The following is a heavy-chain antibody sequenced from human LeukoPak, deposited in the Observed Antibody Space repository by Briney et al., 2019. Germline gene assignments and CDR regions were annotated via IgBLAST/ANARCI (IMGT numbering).Heavy chain of an antibody. CDR1: GLTFSGQW. D-gene: IGHD3-16*02. J-gene: IGHJ4*02. Sequence: PGEALRLSCVASGLTFSGQWLNWVRQAPGQGLEWGANIKHDGREKYYVDSVKGRFTISRDDGQNSLSLHMNSVRAEDTAVYYCGYTNNFYHWGQGALVVVSS. CDR2: IKHDGREK. V-gene: IGHV3-7*01. CDR3: GYTNNFYH.